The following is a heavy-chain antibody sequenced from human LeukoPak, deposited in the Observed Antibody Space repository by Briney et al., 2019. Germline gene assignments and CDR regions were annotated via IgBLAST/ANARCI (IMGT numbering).Heavy chain of an antibody. V-gene: IGHV1-8*01. CDR1: GYTLTRYD. CDR2: MNPNSGRT. J-gene: IGHJ4*02. Sequence: ASVKVSCKASGYTLTRYDINSVRQATGQGLEWMGWMNPNSGRTGYAQNFQGRITITRNTSISTAYMELSSLRSEDTAVYYCTRETSSRYFDYWGQGTLVTVSS. CDR3: TRETSSRYFDY.